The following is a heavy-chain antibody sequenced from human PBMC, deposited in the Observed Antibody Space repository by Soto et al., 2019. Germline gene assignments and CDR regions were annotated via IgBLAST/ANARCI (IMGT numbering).Heavy chain of an antibody. CDR1: GASISSGGYY. CDR3: ARLTPSNYGARWFDP. D-gene: IGHD4-4*01. Sequence: PSETLSLTCTVSGASISSGGYYWSWIRQHPGKGLEWIGYIYYSGSTYYNPSLKSRVTMSLDTSDNQFSLKLSSVTAADTAVYFCARLTPSNYGARWFDPWGQGTLVTVSS. V-gene: IGHV4-31*03. J-gene: IGHJ5*02. CDR2: IYYSGST.